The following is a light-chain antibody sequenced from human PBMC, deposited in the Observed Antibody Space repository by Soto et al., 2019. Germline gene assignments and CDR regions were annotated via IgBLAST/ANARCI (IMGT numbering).Light chain of an antibody. CDR1: QDVSRS. CDR2: AAS. J-gene: IGKJ4*01. CDR3: QELCTYPLT. V-gene: IGKV1-9*01. Sequence: DTQLTQSPSFLSASVGDRVTITCRASQDVSRSLGWYQQKPGKAPSLLISAASTLHSGVPSRFSVSGSGTDFTLTISCLQPEDFATDYYQELCTYPLTFGGGTKVE.